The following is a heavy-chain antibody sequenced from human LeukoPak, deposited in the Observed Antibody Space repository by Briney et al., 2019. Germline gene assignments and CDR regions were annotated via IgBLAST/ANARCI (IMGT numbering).Heavy chain of an antibody. J-gene: IGHJ4*02. CDR3: ARVIRLEWSFIEYYFDY. D-gene: IGHD3-3*01. V-gene: IGHV1-8*01. CDR2: MNPHSGNT. CDR1: GYTFTSYD. Sequence: ASVKVSCKASGYTFTSYDIHWVRQATGQGLEWMGWMNPHSGNTGYAQKFQGRVTMTRNTSITTAYMELSSLRSEDTAVYYCARVIRLEWSFIEYYFDYWGQGTLVTVSS.